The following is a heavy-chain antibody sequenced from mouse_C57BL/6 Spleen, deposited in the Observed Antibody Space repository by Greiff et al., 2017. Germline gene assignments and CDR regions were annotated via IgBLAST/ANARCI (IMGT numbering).Heavy chain of an antibody. V-gene: IGHV5-17*01. J-gene: IGHJ4*01. Sequence: EVHLVESGGGLVKPGGSLKLSCAAFGFTFGDYGMHWVRQAPEKGLEWVAYISSGSSTIYYADTVKGRFTISRDNAKNTLFLQMTSLRSEDTAMYYCARKDLLWGAMDYWGQGTSVTVSS. CDR3: ARKDLLWGAMDY. D-gene: IGHD2-1*01. CDR1: GFTFGDYG. CDR2: ISSGSSTI.